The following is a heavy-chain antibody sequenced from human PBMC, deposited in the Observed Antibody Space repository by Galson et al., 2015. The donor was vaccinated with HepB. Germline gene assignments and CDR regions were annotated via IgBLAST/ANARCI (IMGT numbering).Heavy chain of an antibody. J-gene: IGHJ6*02. CDR1: GFTFSSYG. V-gene: IGHV3-30*02. CDR2: IRYDGSNK. D-gene: IGHD3-10*01. CDR3: AKEMGYYGSGSYSQGYYYYGMDV. Sequence: SLRLSCAASGFTFSSYGIHWVRQAPGKGLEWVAFIRYDGSNKYYADSVKGRFTISRDNSKNTLYLQMNSLRAEDTAVYSCAKEMGYYGSGSYSQGYYYYGMDVWGQGTTVTVSS.